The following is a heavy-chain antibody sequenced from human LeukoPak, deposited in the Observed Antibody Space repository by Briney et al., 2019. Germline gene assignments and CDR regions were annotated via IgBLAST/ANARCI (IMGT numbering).Heavy chain of an antibody. CDR2: IYPGDSDT. CDR3: ARLLYDFWSGYYWPFDD. J-gene: IGHJ4*02. CDR1: GYSFTSYW. V-gene: IGHV5-51*01. D-gene: IGHD3-3*01. Sequence: GESLKISCKGSGYSFTSYWIGWVRQMPGKGLEWMGIIYPGDSDTRYSPSFQGQVTISADKSISTAYLQWSSLKASDTAMYYCARLLYDFWSGYYWPFDDWGQGTLVTVSS.